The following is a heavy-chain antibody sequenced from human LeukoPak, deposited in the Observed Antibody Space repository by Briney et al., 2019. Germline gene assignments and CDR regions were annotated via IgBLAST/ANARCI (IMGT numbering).Heavy chain of an antibody. Sequence: PSETLSLTCTVSGGSLSSYYWSWIRQPPGKGLEWIGYIYYSGSTNYNPSLKSRVTISVDTSKNQFSLKLSSVTAADTAVYYCARPRGFNDAFDIWGQGTMVTVSS. J-gene: IGHJ3*02. CDR2: IYYSGST. D-gene: IGHD3-10*01. CDR3: ARPRGFNDAFDI. CDR1: GGSLSSYY. V-gene: IGHV4-59*01.